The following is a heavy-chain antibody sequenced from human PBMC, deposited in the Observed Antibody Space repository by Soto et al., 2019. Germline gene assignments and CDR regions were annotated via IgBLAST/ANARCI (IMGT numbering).Heavy chain of an antibody. V-gene: IGHV3-11*01. J-gene: IGHJ6*02. CDR3: ARDARYASSSYGFDV. Sequence: QVQLVESGGGLVKPGGSLRLSCVASGFTLSDYYMSWIRQAPGKGLEWVSYISNSGHAIYYADSVKGRFTVSRDNSNNSMSLQMDSLRADDTAIYYCARDARYASSSYGFDVWGQGTTVSVSS. CDR2: ISNSGHAI. CDR1: GFTLSDYY. D-gene: IGHD6-13*01.